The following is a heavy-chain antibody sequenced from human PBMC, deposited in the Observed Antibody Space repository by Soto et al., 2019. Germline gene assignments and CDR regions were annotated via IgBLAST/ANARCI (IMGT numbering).Heavy chain of an antibody. D-gene: IGHD2-2*01. CDR1: GFTFSSYD. CDR2: IWSDGNTK. J-gene: IGHJ6*02. V-gene: IGHV3-33*08. CDR3: SRGGYCSGTSCRYYCYYGMDV. Sequence: WGTLRLSCAASGFTFSSYDMNWVRQAPGKGLEWVAVIWSDGNTKYYADAVKGRFTISRDNSKNTLYLQMNSLRAEDTALYFCSRGGYCSGTSCRYYCYYGMDVWGRGTTVTVSS.